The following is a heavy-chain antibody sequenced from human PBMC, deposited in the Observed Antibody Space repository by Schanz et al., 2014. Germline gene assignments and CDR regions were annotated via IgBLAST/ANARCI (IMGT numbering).Heavy chain of an antibody. Sequence: EVQLLESGGGLVEPGGSLRLSCAASGITFSSHSFNWVRQAPGKGLEWVSAISGGGGTTYYTDAVKGRFTISRDNSKSTLYLQMNSLRAEDTAVYYCAKDAPYPFDLWGRGTLITVSS. CDR3: AKDAPYPFDL. V-gene: IGHV3-23*01. J-gene: IGHJ2*01. CDR1: GITFSSHS. CDR2: ISGGGGTT.